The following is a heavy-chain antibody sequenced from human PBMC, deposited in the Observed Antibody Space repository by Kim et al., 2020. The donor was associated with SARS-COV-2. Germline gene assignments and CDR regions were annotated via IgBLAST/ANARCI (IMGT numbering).Heavy chain of an antibody. D-gene: IGHD3-3*01. J-gene: IGHJ5*02. V-gene: IGHV3-21*01. CDR3: ARDPPRGTILFDP. Sequence: YADSVKGRFTISRDNAKNSLYLQMNSLRAEDTAVYYCARDPPRGTILFDPWGQGTLVTVSS.